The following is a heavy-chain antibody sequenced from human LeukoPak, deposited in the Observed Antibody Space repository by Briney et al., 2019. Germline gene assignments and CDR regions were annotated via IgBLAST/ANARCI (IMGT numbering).Heavy chain of an antibody. D-gene: IGHD4-17*01. CDR3: ARGPGYGDYFDY. Sequence: GGSLRLSCAASGFTFSSYSMNWVRQAPGKGPEWVSSISSSSYIYYADSVKGRFTISRDNAKNSLYLQMNSLRAEDTAVYYCARGPGYGDYFDYWGQGTLVTVSS. V-gene: IGHV3-21*01. CDR1: GFTFSSYS. J-gene: IGHJ4*02. CDR2: ISSSSYI.